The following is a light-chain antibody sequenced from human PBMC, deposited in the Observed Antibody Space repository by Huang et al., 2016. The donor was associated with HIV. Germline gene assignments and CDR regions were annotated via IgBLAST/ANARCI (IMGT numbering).Light chain of an antibody. CDR1: QSVSSY. J-gene: IGKJ1*01. V-gene: IGKV3-11*01. Sequence: PGERATLSCRASQSVSSYLAWYQQKPGQAPRLLIYDASNRAADIPARFSGSGSGTDFTLTISGLQPEDFAVYYCQHRRTFGQGTKVEIK. CDR2: DAS. CDR3: QHRRT.